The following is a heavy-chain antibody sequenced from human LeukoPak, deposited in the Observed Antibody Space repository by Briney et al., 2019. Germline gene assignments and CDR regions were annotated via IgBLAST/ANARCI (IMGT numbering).Heavy chain of an antibody. V-gene: IGHV3-30-3*01. CDR1: GFTFSSYA. J-gene: IGHJ4*02. Sequence: GGSLRLSCAASGFTFSSYAMHWVRQAPGKGLEWVAVISYDGSNKYYADSVKGRFTISRDNSKNTLYLQMNSLRAEDTAVYYCARGVPEDYWGQGTLVTVSS. CDR2: ISYDGSNK. CDR3: ARGVPEDY.